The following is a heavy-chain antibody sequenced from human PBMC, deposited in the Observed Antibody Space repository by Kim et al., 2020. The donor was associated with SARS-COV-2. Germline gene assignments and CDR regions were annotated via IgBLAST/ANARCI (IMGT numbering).Heavy chain of an antibody. CDR2: IRSKAYGGTT. J-gene: IGHJ6*02. D-gene: IGHD3-10*01. Sequence: GGSLRLSCTASGFTFGDYAMSWFRQAPGKGLEWVGFIRSKAYGGTTEYAASVKGRFTISRDDSKSIAYLQMNSLKTEDTAVYYCTRDGGNTMVRGVDYYGMDVWGQGTTVTVSS. CDR3: TRDGGNTMVRGVDYYGMDV. V-gene: IGHV3-49*03. CDR1: GFTFGDYA.